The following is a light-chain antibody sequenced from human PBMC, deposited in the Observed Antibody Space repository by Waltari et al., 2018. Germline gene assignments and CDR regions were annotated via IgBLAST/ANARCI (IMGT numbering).Light chain of an antibody. Sequence: QSVLTQPPSASGTPGQKVTISCSGGRSNIGRNYVNGYQHFPGSAPKLLFYRDNQRHSGVPARFSVSKSGTSASLAITDLRPEDEADYYCASWDFSLTVWVFGGGSRLTVL. CDR2: RDN. CDR1: RSNIGRNY. CDR3: ASWDFSLTVWV. V-gene: IGLV1-47*01. J-gene: IGLJ3*02.